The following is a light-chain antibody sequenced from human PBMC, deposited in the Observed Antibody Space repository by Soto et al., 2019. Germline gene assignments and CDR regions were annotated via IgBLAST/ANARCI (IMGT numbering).Light chain of an antibody. J-gene: IGKJ5*01. CDR3: QQYNSWPPIT. Sequence: EVVMTQSPATLSVSRWERETDCCRASESVSSNLAWYQQRPGQAPRLVIYGASTRATGIPARFSGGGSGTEFTLTISSLQSEDFAVYYCQQYNSWPPITFGQGTRLEI. V-gene: IGKV3-15*01. CDR1: ESVSSN. CDR2: GAS.